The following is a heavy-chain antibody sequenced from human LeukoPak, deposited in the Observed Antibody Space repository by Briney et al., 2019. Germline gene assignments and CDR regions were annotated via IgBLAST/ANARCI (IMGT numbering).Heavy chain of an antibody. D-gene: IGHD4-23*01. Sequence: SETLSLTCTVSGSSISSSSYYWGWIRQPPGKGLEWIGSIYYSGSTYYNPSLKSRVTISVDTSKNQFSLKLSSVTAADTAVYYCARGLARWLTPYNWFDPWGQGTLVTASS. CDR1: GSSISSSSYY. J-gene: IGHJ5*02. CDR2: IYYSGST. V-gene: IGHV4-39*07. CDR3: ARGLARWLTPYNWFDP.